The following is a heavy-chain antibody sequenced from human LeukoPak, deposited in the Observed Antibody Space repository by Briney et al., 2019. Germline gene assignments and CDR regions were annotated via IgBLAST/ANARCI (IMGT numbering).Heavy chain of an antibody. CDR3: ARADCSSTSCFDWLDP. V-gene: IGHV1-8*01. CDR1: GYTFTSYD. J-gene: IGHJ5*02. CDR2: MNPNSGNT. D-gene: IGHD2-2*01. Sequence: ASVKVSCKASGYTFTSYDINWVRQATGQGLEWMGWMNPNSGNTGYAQKFQGRVTMTRNTSISTAYMELSSLRSEDTAVYYCARADCSSTSCFDWLDPWGQGTLVTVSS.